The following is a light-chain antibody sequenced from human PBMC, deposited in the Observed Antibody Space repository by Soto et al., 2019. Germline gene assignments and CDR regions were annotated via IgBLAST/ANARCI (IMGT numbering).Light chain of an antibody. CDR1: QSIRNN. CDR2: VAS. CDR3: QQYNNWPLLT. Sequence: EIVLTQSPATLSLSPGARATLSCRASQSIRNNLAWYQQKPGQAPRLLIYVASTRATGIPDRFSGSGSGTEFTITISSLQSEDFVFYYCQQYNNWPLLTFGGGTKVEIK. V-gene: IGKV3-15*01. J-gene: IGKJ4*01.